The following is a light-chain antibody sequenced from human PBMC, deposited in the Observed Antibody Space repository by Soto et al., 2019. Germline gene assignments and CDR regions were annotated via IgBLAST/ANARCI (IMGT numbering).Light chain of an antibody. CDR1: QSVSSY. CDR3: QQRSNWPLT. J-gene: IGKJ4*01. V-gene: IGKV3-11*01. Sequence: EIVLTRSPATLSLSPGERATLSCRASQSVSSYLAWYQQKPGQAPRLLIYDASNRATGIPARLSGSGSGTDFTLTISSLEPEDFAVYYCQQRSNWPLTFGGGTKVDIK. CDR2: DAS.